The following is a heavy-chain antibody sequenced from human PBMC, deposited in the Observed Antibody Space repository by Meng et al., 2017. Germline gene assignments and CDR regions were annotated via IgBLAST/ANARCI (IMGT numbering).Heavy chain of an antibody. CDR2: INPSGGST. D-gene: IGHD1-26*01. Sequence: ASVKVSCKASGYTFTSYYMHWVRQAPGQGLEWMGIINPSGGSTSYAQKFQGRVTMTRDTSTSTVYMELSSLRSEDTAVYYWAGGPWELKPRNNWFDPWGQGTLVTVSS. J-gene: IGHJ5*02. V-gene: IGHV1-46*01. CDR3: AGGPWELKPRNNWFDP. CDR1: GYTFTSYY.